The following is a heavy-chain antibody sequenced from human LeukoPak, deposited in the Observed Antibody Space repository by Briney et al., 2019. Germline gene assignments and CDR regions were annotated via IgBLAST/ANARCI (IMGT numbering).Heavy chain of an antibody. CDR3: ARDRYCSGGSCYSYYGMDV. D-gene: IGHD2-15*01. CDR1: GFTFSSYW. V-gene: IGHV3-7*01. Sequence: GSLRLSCAASGFTFSSYWMSWVRQAPGKGLEWVANIKQDGSEKYYVDSVKGRFTISRDNAKNSLYLQMNSLRAEDTAVYYCARDRYCSGGSCYSYYGMDVWGQGTTVTVSS. CDR2: IKQDGSEK. J-gene: IGHJ6*02.